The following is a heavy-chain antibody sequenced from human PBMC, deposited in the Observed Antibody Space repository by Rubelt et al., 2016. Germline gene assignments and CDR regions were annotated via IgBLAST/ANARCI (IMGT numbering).Heavy chain of an antibody. V-gene: IGHV4-61*01. D-gene: IGHD3-10*01. J-gene: IGHJ4*02. Sequence: QVQLQESGPGLVKPSETLSLTCTVSGGSVSSGSYYWSWIRQPPGKGLEWIGYIYYSGSTNYNPSLKSRVSISVDTSKNQFSLKLSSVTAADTAVYYCARVSGYYGSGSYPDYWGQGTLVTVSS. CDR3: ARVSGYYGSGSYPDY. CDR1: GGSVSSGSYY. CDR2: IYYSGST.